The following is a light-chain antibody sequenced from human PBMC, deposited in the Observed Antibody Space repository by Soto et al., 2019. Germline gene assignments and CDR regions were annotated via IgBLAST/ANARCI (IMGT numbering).Light chain of an antibody. V-gene: IGKV1-39*01. J-gene: IGKJ1*01. CDR2: GSY. CDR3: QQSYFIPWT. Sequence: DVQMTQSPSSLSASVGDRVSITCRASQSSKTYLNWYQQQPGKDPKLLIFGSYNLQSGVPPRFSGAGSGTDFTLIISSLQPEDFATYCCQQSYFIPWTFGQGTKVDLK. CDR1: QSSKTY.